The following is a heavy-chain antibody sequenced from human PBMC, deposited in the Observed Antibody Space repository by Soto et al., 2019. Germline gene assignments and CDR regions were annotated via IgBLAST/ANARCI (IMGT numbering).Heavy chain of an antibody. CDR3: VRGHF. J-gene: IGHJ1*01. V-gene: IGHV3-7*01. Sequence: EEQLVESVGGLVQPGGSLRLSCAASGFPFRNEWMTWVRQAPMKGLEWVANISPDGNEKNYVDSVKGRFTISRDNANNFLYLQTDSLRVEDTAVYYCVRGHFWGQGTLVTVSS. CDR1: GFPFRNEW. CDR2: ISPDGNEK.